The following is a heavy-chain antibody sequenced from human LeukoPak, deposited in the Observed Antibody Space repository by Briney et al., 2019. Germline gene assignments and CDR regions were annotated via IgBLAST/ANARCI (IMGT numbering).Heavy chain of an antibody. CDR2: ISAYSGNT. V-gene: IGHV1-18*01. D-gene: IGHD6-6*01. CDR1: GYTFTSYG. CDR3: AKGMDSSSSWRGLAY. J-gene: IGHJ4*02. Sequence: ASVKVSCKASGYTFTSYGISWVRQAPGQGLEWMGWISAYSGNTNYAQKLQGRVTMTTDTSTSTAYMELRSLRSDDTAVYYCAKGMDSSSSWRGLAYWGQGTLVTVSS.